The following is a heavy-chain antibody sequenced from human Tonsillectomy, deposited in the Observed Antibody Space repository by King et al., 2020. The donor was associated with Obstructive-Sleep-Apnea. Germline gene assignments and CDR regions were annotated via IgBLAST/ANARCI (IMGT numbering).Heavy chain of an antibody. CDR3: ARAVIAVAGTFPGAFDI. V-gene: IGHV5-51*01. CDR2: IYPGDSNT. Sequence: QLVQSAAEVKKPGESLKISCKGSGYSFTSYWIGWVRQMPGKGLEWMGIIYPGDSNTRYSPSFQGQVTISADKSISTAYLQWSSLKASDTAMYYCARAVIAVAGTFPGAFDIWGQGTMVTVSS. D-gene: IGHD6-19*01. CDR1: GYSFTSYW. J-gene: IGHJ3*02.